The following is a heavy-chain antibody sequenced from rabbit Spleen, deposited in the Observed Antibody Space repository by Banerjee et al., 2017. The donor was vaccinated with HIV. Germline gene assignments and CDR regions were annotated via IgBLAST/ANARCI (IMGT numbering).Heavy chain of an antibody. CDR1: GFSFSTSYY. J-gene: IGHJ4*01. Sequence: QSLVESGGGLVQPEGSLTLTCTASGFSFSTSYYVCWVRQAPGKGPEWIACIYAGSSSDTYHASWAKGRFTISKTSSTTVTLQMTSLTAADTATYFCAKSGSSLYGLGLWGPGTLVTVS. CDR2: IYAGSSSDT. D-gene: IGHD8-1*01. CDR3: AKSGSSLYGLGL. V-gene: IGHV1S40*01.